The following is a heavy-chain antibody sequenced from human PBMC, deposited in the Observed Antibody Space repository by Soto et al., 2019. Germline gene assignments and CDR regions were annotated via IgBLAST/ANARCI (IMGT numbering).Heavy chain of an antibody. CDR3: ARVGGNWNDDYFDY. Sequence: VQLVQSGAEVKEPGASVKVSCKASGYTFSDHAINWVRQASGQGPEWLGWMNPNSGDTGYAQNFQGRVTMTRDTSKRTAYMELSSLRSEDTAVYYCARVGGNWNDDYFDYWGQGTLVTVSP. J-gene: IGHJ4*02. D-gene: IGHD1-1*01. V-gene: IGHV1-8*01. CDR2: MNPNSGDT. CDR1: GYTFSDHA.